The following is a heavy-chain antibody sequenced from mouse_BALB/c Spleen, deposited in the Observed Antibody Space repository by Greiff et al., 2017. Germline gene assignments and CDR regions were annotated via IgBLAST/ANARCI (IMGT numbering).Heavy chain of an antibody. V-gene: IGHV5-17*02. CDR3: ARDLNWDGYFDV. CDR2: ISSGSSTI. CDR1: GFTFSSFG. D-gene: IGHD4-1*01. J-gene: IGHJ1*01. Sequence: EVQLQESGGGLVQPGGSRKLSCAASGFTFSSFGMHWVRQAPEKGLEWVAYISSGSSTIYYADTVKGRFTISRDNPKNTLFLQMTSLRSEDTAMYYCARDLNWDGYFDVWGAGTTVTVSS.